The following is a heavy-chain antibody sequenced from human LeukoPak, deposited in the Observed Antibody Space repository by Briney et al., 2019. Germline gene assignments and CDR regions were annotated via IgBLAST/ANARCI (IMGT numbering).Heavy chain of an antibody. CDR3: AKDYRSGSYYNVVNWFDP. CDR2: ISDDGGDK. D-gene: IGHD3-10*01. J-gene: IGHJ5*02. V-gene: IGHV3-30*18. CDR1: GFTFRSYA. Sequence: GGSLRLSCAASGFTFRSYAMHWVRQAPGKGLEWVAVISDDGGDKHYADSVKGRFTTSRDNSRNTLYLQMSSLRTEDTAVYYCAKDYRSGSYYNVVNWFDPWGQGTLVTVSS.